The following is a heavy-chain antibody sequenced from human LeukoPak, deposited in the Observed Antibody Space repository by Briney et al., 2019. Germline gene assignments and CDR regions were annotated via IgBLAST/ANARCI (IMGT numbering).Heavy chain of an antibody. V-gene: IGHV4-34*01. D-gene: IGHD3-10*01. CDR3: ASGRRRASGRDAGAFDI. J-gene: IGHJ3*02. CDR2: INHSGST. CDR1: GGSFSGYY. Sequence: SETLSLTCAVHGGSFSGYYWSWIREPPGKGLEWIGEINHSGSTNYNPSLKSRVTISVDTSKNQFSLKLSSVTAADTAVYYGASGRRRASGRDAGAFDIWGQGTMVTVSS.